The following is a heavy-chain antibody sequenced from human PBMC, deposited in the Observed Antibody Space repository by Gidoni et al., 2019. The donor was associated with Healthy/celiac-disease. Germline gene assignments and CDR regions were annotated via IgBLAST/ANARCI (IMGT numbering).Heavy chain of an antibody. J-gene: IGHJ3*02. CDR2: IRSKAYGGTT. CDR1: GFIFGDYA. CDR3: TRATSGYKAYAFDI. V-gene: IGHV3-49*03. Sequence: ELQLVESGGCLVQPVRSLRLSCTASGFIFGDYAMSWFCQVPGKGVEWVGFIRSKAYGGTTEYAASGKGRFTISRDDSKSIAYLKMNSLKTEDTAVYYCTRATSGYKAYAFDIWGQGTMVTVSS. D-gene: IGHD5-12*01.